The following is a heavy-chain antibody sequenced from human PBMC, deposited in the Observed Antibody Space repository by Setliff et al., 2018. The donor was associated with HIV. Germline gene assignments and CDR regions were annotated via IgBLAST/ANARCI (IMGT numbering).Heavy chain of an antibody. CDR1: GASISDTIW. D-gene: IGHD2-21*01. Sequence: SETLSLTCTVSGASISDTIWWSWVRQSPKKGLEWIGEMYHSGTTRYNPSLESRVTISIGTSENQFSLKLTSVTAADTAVYYCARASRWGSIPFDYWSQGTLVTVSS. J-gene: IGHJ4*02. V-gene: IGHV4-4*02. CDR2: MYHSGTT. CDR3: ARASRWGSIPFDY.